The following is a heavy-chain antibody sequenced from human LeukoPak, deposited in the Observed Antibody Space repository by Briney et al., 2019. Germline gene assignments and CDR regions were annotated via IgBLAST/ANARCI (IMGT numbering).Heavy chain of an antibody. Sequence: PSETLSLTCTVSGGSITTDPITRRSYYWGWVRQPPGKGLEWIGSLFYSGDTYYNPSLKSRVTISVDTSKNQFSLKLNSATAADTATYYCARHPPGFNDAFDIWGQGTRVTVSS. V-gene: IGHV4-39*01. J-gene: IGHJ3*02. CDR1: GGSITTDPITRRSYY. D-gene: IGHD3-10*01. CDR3: ARHPPGFNDAFDI. CDR2: LFYSGDT.